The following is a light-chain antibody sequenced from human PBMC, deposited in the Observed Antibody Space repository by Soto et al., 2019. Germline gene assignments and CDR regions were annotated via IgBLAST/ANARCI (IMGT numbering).Light chain of an antibody. CDR3: QQYGSSPYT. CDR1: QSVSSNY. Sequence: ETVLTQSPGTLSLSPGERATLSCRAGQSVSSNYLAWYQQKPGQAPRLLIYGASSRATGIPDRFSGSGSGTDFTLTISRLEPEDFAVYYCQQYGSSPYTFGQGTKLEI. CDR2: GAS. J-gene: IGKJ2*01. V-gene: IGKV3-20*01.